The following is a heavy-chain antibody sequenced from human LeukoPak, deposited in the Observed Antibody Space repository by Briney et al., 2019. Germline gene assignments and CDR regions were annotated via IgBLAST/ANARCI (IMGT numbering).Heavy chain of an antibody. D-gene: IGHD6-19*01. CDR2: ISSSSSYI. J-gene: IGHJ4*02. CDR3: ARSESGRIAVAGNPVSFDY. V-gene: IGHV3-21*01. CDR1: GFTFSSYS. Sequence: GESLKISCAASGFTFSSYSMNWVRQAPGKGLEWVSSISSSSSYIYYADSVKGRFTISRDNAKNSLYLQMNSLRAEDTAVYYCARSESGRIAVAGNPVSFDYWGQGTLVTVSS.